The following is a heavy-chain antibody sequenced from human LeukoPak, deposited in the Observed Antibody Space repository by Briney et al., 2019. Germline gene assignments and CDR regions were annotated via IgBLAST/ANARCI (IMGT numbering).Heavy chain of an antibody. CDR3: AKEDLGRTFDY. V-gene: IGHV3-23*01. CDR2: ISGSGGST. Sequence: PGGSLSLSCAASGFTITSYDMSWVRQAPGKGLEWVSSISGSGGSTYYAASVKGRFTISRDNSKNTLYLQMNSLRAEDTAVYYCAKEDLGRTFDYWGQGTLVTVSS. D-gene: IGHD7-27*01. J-gene: IGHJ4*02. CDR1: GFTITSYD.